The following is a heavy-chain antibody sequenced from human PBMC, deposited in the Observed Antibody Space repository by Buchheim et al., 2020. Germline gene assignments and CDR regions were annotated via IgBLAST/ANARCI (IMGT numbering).Heavy chain of an antibody. D-gene: IGHD5-12*01. CDR2: ISYDGSNK. J-gene: IGHJ4*02. Sequence: QVQLVESGGGVVQPGRSLRLSCAASGFTFSSYCMHWVRQAPGKGLEWVAVISYDGSNKYYADSVKGRFTLSRGNSKNTLNLQMNSLRAEDTAVYYCAKLSASGGDYFDYWGQGTL. CDR3: AKLSASGGDYFDY. CDR1: GFTFSSYC. V-gene: IGHV3-30*18.